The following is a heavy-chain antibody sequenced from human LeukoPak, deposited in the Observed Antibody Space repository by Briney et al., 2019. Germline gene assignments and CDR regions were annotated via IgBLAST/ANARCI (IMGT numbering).Heavy chain of an antibody. D-gene: IGHD6-13*01. CDR1: GGSISSYY. J-gene: IGHJ2*01. CDR3: ARIHSSSWYMNWYFDL. V-gene: IGHV4-59*01. Sequence: PSETLSLTCTVSGGSISSYYWRWIRQPPGKGLEWIGYIYYSGSTNYNPSLKSRFTISVDTSKNQFSLKLSSLTAADTAVYYCARIHSSSWYMNWYFDLWGRGTLVTVSS. CDR2: IYYSGST.